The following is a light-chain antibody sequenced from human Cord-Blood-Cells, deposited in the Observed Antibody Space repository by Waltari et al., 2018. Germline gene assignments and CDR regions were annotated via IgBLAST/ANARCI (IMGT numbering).Light chain of an antibody. CDR1: QSLLHRDGKTY. V-gene: IGKV2D-29*02. CDR2: GVS. Sequence: DIVMTQTPLSMSVTPVQPASISCMSSQSLLHRDGKTYLYCYLPQPGQSPQLLMYGVSNRCSGVPDRFSGRGSGTDVTLKSSRVEAEDVGVYYCMQSIQLPLTFGPGTKVDIK. CDR3: MQSIQLPLT. J-gene: IGKJ3*01.